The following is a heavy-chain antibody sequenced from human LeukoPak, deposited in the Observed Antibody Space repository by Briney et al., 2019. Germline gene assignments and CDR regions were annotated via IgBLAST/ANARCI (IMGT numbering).Heavy chain of an antibody. V-gene: IGHV1-46*01. CDR3: ARDLVASDY. CDR1: GYTFTSYY. J-gene: IGHJ4*02. CDR2: INPSGGTT. D-gene: IGHD2-15*01. Sequence: ASVKVSCKASGYTFTSYYMHWVRQAPGQGLEWVGAINPSGGTTSYAQKFQGRVTMTRDTSTTTVYMELSSLRSEDTAVYHCARDLVASDYWGQGTLVTVSS.